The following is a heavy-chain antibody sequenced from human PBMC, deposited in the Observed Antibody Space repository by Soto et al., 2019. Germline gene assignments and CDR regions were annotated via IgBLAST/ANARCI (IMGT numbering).Heavy chain of an antibody. D-gene: IGHD6-13*01. CDR1: GFTFSSYA. V-gene: IGHV3-21*01. Sequence: GGSLRLSCAASGFTFSSYAMSWFRQAPGKGLEWVSSISSSSSYIYYADSVKGRFTISRDNAKNSLYLQMNSLRAEDTAVYYCARSGYSSSWHFDYWGQGTLVTVSS. CDR2: ISSSSSYI. CDR3: ARSGYSSSWHFDY. J-gene: IGHJ4*02.